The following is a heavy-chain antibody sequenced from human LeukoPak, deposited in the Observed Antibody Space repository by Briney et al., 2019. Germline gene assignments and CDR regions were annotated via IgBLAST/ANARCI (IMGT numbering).Heavy chain of an antibody. Sequence: GGSLRLSCAASGFTFSSYSMNWVRQAPGKGLEWVSSISSSSSYIYYADSVKGRFTISRDNPKNSLYLQMNSLRAEDTAVYYCASQVVPAARVDYWGQGTLVTVSS. V-gene: IGHV3-21*01. CDR1: GFTFSSYS. CDR2: ISSSSSYI. D-gene: IGHD2-2*01. J-gene: IGHJ4*02. CDR3: ASQVVPAARVDY.